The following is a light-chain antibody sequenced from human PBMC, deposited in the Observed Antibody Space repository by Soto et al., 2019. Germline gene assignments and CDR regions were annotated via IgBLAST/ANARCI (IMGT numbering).Light chain of an antibody. CDR2: DVS. V-gene: IGLV2-14*03. CDR3: NSYTSSSTYV. J-gene: IGLJ1*01. CDR1: SSDIGAYNY. Sequence: QSALTQPASVSGSPGQSITISCTGTSSDIGAYNYVSWYQHHPGKAPKFIIYDVSNRSSGVSDRFSGSKSGNTASLTISRLQAEDEADYYCNSYTSSSTYVFGTGTKVTVL.